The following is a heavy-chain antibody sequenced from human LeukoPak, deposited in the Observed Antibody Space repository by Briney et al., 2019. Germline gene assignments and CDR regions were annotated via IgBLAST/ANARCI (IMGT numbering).Heavy chain of an antibody. Sequence: SVKVSCKASGGTFSSYAISWVRQAPGHGLEWMGRIIPIFGIANYAQKFQGRVTITADKSTSTAYMELSSLRSEDTAVYYCARDGSITIFGVVTQHGMDVWGQGTTVTVSS. D-gene: IGHD3-3*01. CDR2: IIPIFGIA. V-gene: IGHV1-69*04. CDR1: GGTFSSYA. CDR3: ARDGSITIFGVVTQHGMDV. J-gene: IGHJ6*02.